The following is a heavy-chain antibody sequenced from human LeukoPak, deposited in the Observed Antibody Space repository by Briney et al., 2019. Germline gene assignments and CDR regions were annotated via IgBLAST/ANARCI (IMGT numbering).Heavy chain of an antibody. Sequence: GGSLRLSCAASGFTFSSYAMTWVRQAPGKGLEWVSSFSFNGGSTYYADSAKGRFTISRDNSKNTLYLQMNSLRAEDTAVYYCAKGGYSNGRYYYYYMDVWGEGTTVTVSS. D-gene: IGHD5-18*01. J-gene: IGHJ6*03. CDR1: GFTFSSYA. CDR3: AKGGYSNGRYYYYYMDV. CDR2: FSFNGGST. V-gene: IGHV3-23*01.